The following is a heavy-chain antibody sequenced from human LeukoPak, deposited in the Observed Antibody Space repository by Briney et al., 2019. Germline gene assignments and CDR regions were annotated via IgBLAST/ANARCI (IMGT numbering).Heavy chain of an antibody. CDR3: ARGGAGTYYKRDGWFDP. V-gene: IGHV1-8*01. D-gene: IGHD3-10*01. J-gene: IGHJ5*02. CDR2: MNPNTGNT. CDR1: GYTFNSYD. Sequence: GASVKVSCKASGYTFNSYDINWVRQATGQGLEWMGWMNPNTGNTGYGERFQGRVTMTRDNSISTAYMEPNSLTSEDTAVYYCARGGAGTYYKRDGWFDPWGQGTVVTVSS.